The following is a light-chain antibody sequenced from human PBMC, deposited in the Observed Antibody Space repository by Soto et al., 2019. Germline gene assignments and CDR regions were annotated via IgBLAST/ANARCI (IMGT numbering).Light chain of an antibody. Sequence: EIVLTQSPGTLSLSPGERATLSCRASLSVSSNYLAWYQQKPGQTPRLLIYGASRRATGIPERFSGSGSGTDFTLTISRLEPEDFAVYFCQQYGNSPHTFGQGNKVDIK. V-gene: IGKV3-20*01. CDR1: LSVSSNY. CDR2: GAS. CDR3: QQYGNSPHT. J-gene: IGKJ2*01.